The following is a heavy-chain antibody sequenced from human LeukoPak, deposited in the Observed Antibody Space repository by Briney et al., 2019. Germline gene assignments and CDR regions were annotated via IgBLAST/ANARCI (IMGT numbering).Heavy chain of an antibody. D-gene: IGHD3-10*01. Sequence: ASVRVSCKASGCTFTSYDINWVRQAAGQGLEWMGWMNPNSGNTGYAQKFQGRITMARNTSISTASMELSSLTSEDTAVYFGARRYDSGSYHLPHWGQGTLVTVS. CDR3: ARRYDSGSYHLPH. V-gene: IGHV1-8*01. J-gene: IGHJ4*02. CDR2: MNPNSGNT. CDR1: GCTFTSYD.